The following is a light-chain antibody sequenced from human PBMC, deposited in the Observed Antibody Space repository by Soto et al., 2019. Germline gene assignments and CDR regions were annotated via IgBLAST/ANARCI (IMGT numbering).Light chain of an antibody. Sequence: IVLTQSPATLSLSPGERASLSCRTSQSVNSYLAWYQQKPGQAPRLLIYDSSNRATGIPARFSGSGSGTDFTLTISSLEPEDFAVYYCQQRVNRATFGGGTKVDI. J-gene: IGKJ4*01. CDR2: DSS. CDR3: QQRVNRAT. V-gene: IGKV3-11*01. CDR1: QSVNSY.